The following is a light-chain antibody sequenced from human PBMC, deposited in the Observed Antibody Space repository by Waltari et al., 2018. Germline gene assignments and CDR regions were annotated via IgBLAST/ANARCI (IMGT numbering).Light chain of an antibody. CDR2: KAS. CDR1: QSISSW. V-gene: IGKV1-5*03. CDR3: QQYNSYWT. Sequence: RVTITCRASQSISSWLAWYQQKPGTAPKLLIYKASTLESGVPSRFSGSGSGTEFTLTISSLHPDDFATYYCQQYNSYWTFGQGTKVEIK. J-gene: IGKJ1*01.